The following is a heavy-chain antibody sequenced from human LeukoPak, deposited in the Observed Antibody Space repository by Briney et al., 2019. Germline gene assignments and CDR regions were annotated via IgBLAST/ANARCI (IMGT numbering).Heavy chain of an antibody. CDR2: ISSSSSYI. CDR3: AKGLGRYYYYYYMDV. J-gene: IGHJ6*03. Sequence: GGSLRLSCAASGFTFSSYSMNWVRQAPGKGLEWVSSISSSSSYIYYADSVKGRFTISRDNAKNSLYLQMNSLRAEDTALYYCAKGLGRYYYYYYMDVWGKGTTVTVSS. D-gene: IGHD3-10*01. CDR1: GFTFSSYS. V-gene: IGHV3-21*04.